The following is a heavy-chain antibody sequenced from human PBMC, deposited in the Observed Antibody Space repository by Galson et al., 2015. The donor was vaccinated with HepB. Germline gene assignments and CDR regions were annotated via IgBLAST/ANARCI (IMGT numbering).Heavy chain of an antibody. D-gene: IGHD3-3*01. CDR1: GYSFTSYW. Sequence: QSGAEVKKPGESLKISCKGPGYSFTSYWIGWVRQMPGKGLEWMGIIYPGDSDTRYSPSFQGQVTISADKSISTAYLQWSSLKASDPPMYYGGRKNYDFWTGYSRHYYYGMDVWGQGTTVTVSS. CDR2: IYPGDSDT. V-gene: IGHV5-51*01. CDR3: GRKNYDFWTGYSRHYYYGMDV. J-gene: IGHJ6*02.